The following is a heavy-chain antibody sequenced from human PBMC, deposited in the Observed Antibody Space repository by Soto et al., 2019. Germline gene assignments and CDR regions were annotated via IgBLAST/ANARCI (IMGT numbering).Heavy chain of an antibody. Sequence: EVQLVESGGGLVQPGGSLRLSCAASGFTVSSNYMSWVRQAPGKGLEWVSVIYSGGSTYYADSVKGRFTISRDNSKNTPYLQMNSLRAEDTAVYYCARDLRMYPSCYWGQGTLVTVSS. CDR2: IYSGGST. V-gene: IGHV3-66*01. CDR3: ARDLRMYPSCY. J-gene: IGHJ4*02. CDR1: GFTVSSNY. D-gene: IGHD2-2*01.